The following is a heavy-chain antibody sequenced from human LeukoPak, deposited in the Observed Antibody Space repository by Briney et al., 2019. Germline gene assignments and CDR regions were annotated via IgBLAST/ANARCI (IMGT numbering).Heavy chain of an antibody. CDR3: AKERLIAVVPSSFDY. D-gene: IGHD6-19*01. J-gene: IGHJ4*02. V-gene: IGHV3-23*01. Sequence: GGSLRLSCAGSGFIFSSYAMSWVRQAPGKGLEWISAITYSGASTFHADSVKGRFTISRDNSKNTLYLQMNSLRAEDTAVYYCAKERLIAVVPSSFDYWGQGTLVTVSS. CDR1: GFIFSSYA. CDR2: ITYSGAST.